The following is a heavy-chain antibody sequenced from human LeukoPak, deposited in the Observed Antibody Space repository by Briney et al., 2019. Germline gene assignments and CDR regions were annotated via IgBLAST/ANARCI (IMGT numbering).Heavy chain of an antibody. V-gene: IGHV1-46*01. J-gene: IGHJ6*02. Sequence: ASVKVPCKASGYTFTSYYMHWVRQAPGQGLEWMGIINPSGGSTSYAQKFQGRVTMTRDTSTSTVYMELSSLRSEDTAVYYCARWRYYYGSGSRPTGDYYYYGMDVWGQGTTVTVSS. CDR3: ARWRYYYGSGSRPTGDYYYYGMDV. D-gene: IGHD3-10*01. CDR2: INPSGGST. CDR1: GYTFTSYY.